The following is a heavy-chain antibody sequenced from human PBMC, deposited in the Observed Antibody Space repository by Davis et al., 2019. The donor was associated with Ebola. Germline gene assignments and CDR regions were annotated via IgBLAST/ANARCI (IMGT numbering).Heavy chain of an antibody. D-gene: IGHD1-14*01. CDR2: INWNGGST. J-gene: IGHJ5*02. V-gene: IGHV3-20*04. CDR3: ARVRDGWEPQQKWFDP. Sequence: PGRSLRLSCAASGFTFDDYGMSWVRQAPGKGLEWVSGINWNGGSTGYADSVKDRFTISRDHAKNSLYLQMNSLRAEDTALYYCARVRDGWEPQQKWFDPWGQGTLVTVSS. CDR1: GFTFDDYG.